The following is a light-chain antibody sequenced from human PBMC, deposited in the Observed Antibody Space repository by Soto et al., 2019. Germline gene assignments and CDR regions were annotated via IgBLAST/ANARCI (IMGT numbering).Light chain of an antibody. CDR3: QQYGSSPYT. CDR1: QSVSRSY. Sequence: EVVLTQSPGTLSLSPGERATLSCWASQSVSRSYLAWYQQKPGQAPRLLIYIASSWATGTPDRFSGSGSGTDFTLTISRLEPEDFAMYYCQQYGSSPYTFGQGTKLEIK. CDR2: IAS. V-gene: IGKV3-20*01. J-gene: IGKJ2*01.